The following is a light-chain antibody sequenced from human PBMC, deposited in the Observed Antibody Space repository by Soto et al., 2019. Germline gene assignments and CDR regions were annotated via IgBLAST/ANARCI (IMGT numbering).Light chain of an antibody. CDR2: DAS. Sequence: EIVLTQSPATLSLSPGERATLSCRASQSVNNYLAWYQQKPGQAPRLLISDASNRATGIPARFSGSRSETDFTFTISSLEPEDFAVYYCQQRRSWPPAFGGGTKVEIK. V-gene: IGKV3-11*01. J-gene: IGKJ4*01. CDR3: QQRRSWPPA. CDR1: QSVNNY.